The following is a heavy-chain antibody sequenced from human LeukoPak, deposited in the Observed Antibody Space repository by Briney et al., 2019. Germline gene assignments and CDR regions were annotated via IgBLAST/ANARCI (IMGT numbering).Heavy chain of an antibody. J-gene: IGHJ4*02. Sequence: PGGSLRLSCAASGFTFSDFYMAWIRQAPGKGLEWVSYISGSGNIIYYADSVMGRFTISRDNAKNSLYLQINSLRADDTAVYYCARGRISLYYYDSSVWGQGTLVTVSS. V-gene: IGHV3-11*01. CDR3: ARGRISLYYYDSSV. CDR1: GFTFSDFY. CDR2: ISGSGNII. D-gene: IGHD3-22*01.